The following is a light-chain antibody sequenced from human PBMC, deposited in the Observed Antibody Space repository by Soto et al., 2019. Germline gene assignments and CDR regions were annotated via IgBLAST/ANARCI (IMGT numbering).Light chain of an antibody. CDR2: AAS. CDR3: LQHNGYPYT. J-gene: IGKJ2*01. Sequence: DIQMTQSPSAMSASVGDRVTITCRASQGISNYLAWFQQSPGKVPKRLIYAASNFQSGVPSRFSGSGSGTEFTLTISSLQPADFATYYCLQHNGYPYTFGQGTKLEIK. V-gene: IGKV1-17*03. CDR1: QGISNY.